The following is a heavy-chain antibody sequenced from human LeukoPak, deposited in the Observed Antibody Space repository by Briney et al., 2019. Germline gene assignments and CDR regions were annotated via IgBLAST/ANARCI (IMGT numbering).Heavy chain of an antibody. V-gene: IGHV3-11*06. CDR1: EFAFSDFY. Sequence: PGGSLRLSCGPSEFAFSDFYMTWIRQAPGKGLEWVSYISSSSSHTNYADSVKGRFTISRDNAKNSLYLQMNSLRAEDTAVYYCARTNLGSGWRFDYWGQGTLVTVSS. CDR3: ARTNLGSGWRFDY. J-gene: IGHJ4*02. D-gene: IGHD6-19*01. CDR2: ISSSSSHT.